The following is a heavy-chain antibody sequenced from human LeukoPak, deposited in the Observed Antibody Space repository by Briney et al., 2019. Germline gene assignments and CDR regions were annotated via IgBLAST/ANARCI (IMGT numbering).Heavy chain of an antibody. V-gene: IGHV3-33*01. Sequence: PGRSLRLSCAASGFTFSSYGMHWVRQAPGKGLEWVAVIWYDGSNKYYADSVKGRFTISRDNSKNTLYLQMNSLRAEDTAVYYCARGGDHVLLRFLEWLSYFDYWGQGTLVTVSS. D-gene: IGHD3-3*01. CDR1: GFTFSSYG. CDR3: ARGGDHVLLRFLEWLSYFDY. J-gene: IGHJ4*02. CDR2: IWYDGSNK.